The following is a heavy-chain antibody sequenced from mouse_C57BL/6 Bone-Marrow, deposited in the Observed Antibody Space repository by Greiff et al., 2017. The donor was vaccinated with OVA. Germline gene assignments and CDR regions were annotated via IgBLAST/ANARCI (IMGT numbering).Heavy chain of an antibody. CDR2: INYDGSST. D-gene: IGHD1-1*01. CDR1: GFTFSDYY. Sequence: EVKLVESEGGLVQPGSSMKLSCTASGFTFSDYYMAWVRQVPEKGLEWVANINYDGSSTYYLDSLKSRFIISRDNAKNILYLQMSSLKSEDTATYYCARGLYYGSPWFAYWGQGTLVTVSA. V-gene: IGHV5-16*01. CDR3: ARGLYYGSPWFAY. J-gene: IGHJ3*01.